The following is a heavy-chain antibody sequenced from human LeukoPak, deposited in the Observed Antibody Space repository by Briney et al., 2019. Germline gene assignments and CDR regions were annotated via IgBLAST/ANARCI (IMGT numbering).Heavy chain of an antibody. Sequence: ASVKVSCEASGYTFTGYYMHWVRQAPGQGLEWMGRINPNSGGTNYAQKFQGRVTMTRDTSISTAYMELSRLRSDDTVVYYCARISYYGDYEDYWGQGTLVTVSS. CDR2: INPNSGGT. J-gene: IGHJ4*02. V-gene: IGHV1-2*05. CDR3: ARISYYGDYEDY. CDR1: GYTFTGYY. D-gene: IGHD4-17*01.